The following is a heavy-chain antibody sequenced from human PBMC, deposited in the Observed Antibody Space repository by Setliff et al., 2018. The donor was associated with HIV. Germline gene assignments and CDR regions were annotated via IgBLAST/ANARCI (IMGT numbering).Heavy chain of an antibody. CDR2: IYTSGST. Sequence: SETLSLTCTVSGGSISSGSYYWSWIRQPAGKGLEWIGRIYTSGSTNYNSSLESRVTISVDTSKNQFSLKLSSVTAADTAVYYCARGSSWPYYFDYWGQGTLVTAPQ. V-gene: IGHV4-61*02. D-gene: IGHD6-13*01. CDR1: GGSISSGSYY. J-gene: IGHJ4*02. CDR3: ARGSSWPYYFDY.